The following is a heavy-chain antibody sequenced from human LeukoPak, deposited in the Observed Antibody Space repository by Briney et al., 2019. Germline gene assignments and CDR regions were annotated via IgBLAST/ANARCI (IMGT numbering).Heavy chain of an antibody. J-gene: IGHJ6*02. CDR1: GVTFSSYG. CDR3: ARDRGGGMDV. V-gene: IGHV3-21*01. D-gene: IGHD3-10*01. CDR2: ISSSRSYI. Sequence: VRSLRLSCAASGVTFSSYGMNCVRQAPGKGLGWGSSISSSRSYIYYAGPVKGRFTISRDNAKNALYLQMNSLRAEDTAVYYCARDRGGGMDVWGQGTTVTVSS.